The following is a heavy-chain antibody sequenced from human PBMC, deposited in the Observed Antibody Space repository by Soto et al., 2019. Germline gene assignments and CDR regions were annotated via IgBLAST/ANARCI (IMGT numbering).Heavy chain of an antibody. J-gene: IGHJ4*02. V-gene: IGHV3-23*01. Sequence: EVQLLESGGGLVQPGGSLRLSCAASGITISNYPMSWVRQAPGTGLDWVSGISGRGDRTYYADSAKGRFTISKDISRNSLSLQLDSLGVEDTAVYFCVKDDGGYPSTAPHWGQGTLGTVSS. CDR3: VKDDGGYPSTAPH. CDR1: GITISNYP. CDR2: ISGRGDRT. D-gene: IGHD3-22*01.